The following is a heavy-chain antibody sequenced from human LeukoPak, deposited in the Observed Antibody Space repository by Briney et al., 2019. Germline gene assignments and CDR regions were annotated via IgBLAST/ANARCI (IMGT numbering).Heavy chain of an antibody. CDR3: ARDISGRYFYYGMDV. V-gene: IGHV3-21*01. CDR1: GFTFSSYS. Sequence: PGGSLRLSCAASGFTFSSYSMNWVRQAPGKGLEWVSSISSSSSYIYYADSVKGRFTISRDNAKNSLYLQMNSLRAEDTAVYYCARDISGRYFYYGMDVWGQGTTVTVSS. J-gene: IGHJ6*02. D-gene: IGHD6-19*01. CDR2: ISSSSSYI.